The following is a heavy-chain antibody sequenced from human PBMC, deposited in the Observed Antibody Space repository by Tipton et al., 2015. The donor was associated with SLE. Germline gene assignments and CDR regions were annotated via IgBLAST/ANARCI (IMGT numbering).Heavy chain of an antibody. CDR3: AREVEDTTDWYFDL. V-gene: IGHV3-43*01. D-gene: IGHD2-15*01. Sequence: SLRLSCAASGFTFDDYAMHWVRRAPGKGLEWVSLISWDGGSTYYADSVKGRFTISRDNSKNTLYLQMNSLRPEDTAVYYCAREVEDTTDWYFDLWGRGTLVTVSS. CDR1: GFTFDDYA. J-gene: IGHJ2*01. CDR2: ISWDGGST.